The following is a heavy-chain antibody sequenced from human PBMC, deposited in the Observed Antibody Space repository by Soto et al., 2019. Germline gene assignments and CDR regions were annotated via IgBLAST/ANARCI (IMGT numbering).Heavy chain of an antibody. V-gene: IGHV4-4*07. CDR3: ARDQLRVTIFGVVRPVYGMDV. CDR1: GGSISSYY. J-gene: IGHJ6*02. Sequence: PSETLSLTCTVSGGSISSYYWSWSRQPAGKGLEWIGRIYTSGSTNYNPSLKSRVTMSVDTSKNQFSLKLSSVTAADTAVYYCARDQLRVTIFGVVRPVYGMDVWGQGTTVTVSS. D-gene: IGHD3-3*01. CDR2: IYTSGST.